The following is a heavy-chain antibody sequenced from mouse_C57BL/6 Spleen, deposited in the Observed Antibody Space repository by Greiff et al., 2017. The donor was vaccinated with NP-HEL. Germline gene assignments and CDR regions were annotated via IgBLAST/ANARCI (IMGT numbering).Heavy chain of an antibody. CDR1: GYPFTDYY. V-gene: IGHV1-76*01. J-gene: IGHJ2*01. CDR2: IYPGSGNT. Sequence: VQLQQSGAELVRPGASVKLSCKASGYPFTDYYINWVKQRPGQGLEWIARIYPGSGNTYYNEKFKGKATLTAEKFSSTAYMQLSSLSSEAAAVDFCARSIDLTRTDYWGQGITLTVSS. CDR3: ARSIDLTRTDY. D-gene: IGHD4-1*01.